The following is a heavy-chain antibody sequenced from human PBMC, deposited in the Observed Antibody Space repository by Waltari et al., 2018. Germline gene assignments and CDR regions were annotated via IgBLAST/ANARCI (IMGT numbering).Heavy chain of an antibody. Sequence: QVLLVQSGAEVKKPGASVKVSCKASGYIFTNYYLHWVRQAPGQGPEWMGWVNPDTGNANYAPHFRGRVTMTWDTTINTAFMDLSGLKSDDTAVYYCARDRTTMAARPGDYWGQGTLVTVSS. J-gene: IGHJ4*02. D-gene: IGHD6-6*01. V-gene: IGHV1-2*02. CDR3: ARDRTTMAARPGDY. CDR2: VNPDTGNA. CDR1: GYIFTNYY.